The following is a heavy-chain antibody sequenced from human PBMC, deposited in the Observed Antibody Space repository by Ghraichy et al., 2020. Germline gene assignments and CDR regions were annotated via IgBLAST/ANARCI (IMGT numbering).Heavy chain of an antibody. CDR1: GFTFSSYW. J-gene: IGHJ3*02. CDR2: IKQDGSEK. Sequence: GGSLRLSCAASGFTFSSYWMSWVRQAPGKGLEWVANIKQDGSEKYYVDSVKGRFTISRDNAKNSLYLQMNSLRAEDTAVYYCAREWVGATLDAFDIWGQGTMVTVSS. CDR3: AREWVGATLDAFDI. V-gene: IGHV3-7*04. D-gene: IGHD1-26*01.